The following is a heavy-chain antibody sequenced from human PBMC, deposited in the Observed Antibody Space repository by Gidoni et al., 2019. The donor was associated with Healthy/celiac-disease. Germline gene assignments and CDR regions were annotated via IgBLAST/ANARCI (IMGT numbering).Heavy chain of an antibody. V-gene: IGHV3-30*18. J-gene: IGHJ6*02. CDR2: ISYDGSNK. CDR3: AKDSKPAVWVTAFYYYYYGMDV. D-gene: IGHD2-21*02. CDR1: GFPFSRYG. Sequence: QVQLVESGGGVVQPGRSLRLSCAASGFPFSRYGMHWVRQAPGKGLEWVAVISYDGSNKYYADSVKGRFTISRDNSKNTLYLQMNSLRAEDTAVYDCAKDSKPAVWVTAFYYYYYGMDVWGQGTTVTVSS.